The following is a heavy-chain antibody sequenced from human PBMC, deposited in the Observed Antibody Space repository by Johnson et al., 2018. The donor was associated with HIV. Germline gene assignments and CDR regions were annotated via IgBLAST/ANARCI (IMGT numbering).Heavy chain of an antibody. CDR1: GFTVSSNY. V-gene: IGHV3-53*01. CDR3: TTLSGSYYDSSGNYDIGAFDI. CDR2: IYSGGNT. D-gene: IGHD3-22*01. J-gene: IGHJ3*02. Sequence: VQLVESGGGLIQPGGSLRLSCAASGFTVSSNYMSWVRQPPGKGLEWVSVIYSGGNTYYADSVKGRFTISRDNSKNTLYLQMNSLRAEDTALYYCTTLSGSYYDSSGNYDIGAFDIWGQGTMVTVSS.